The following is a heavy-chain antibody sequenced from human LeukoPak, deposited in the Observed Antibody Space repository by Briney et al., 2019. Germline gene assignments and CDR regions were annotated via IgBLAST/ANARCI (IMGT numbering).Heavy chain of an antibody. CDR2: ISWNSGSI. CDR1: GFSFGTYS. CDR3: ANLVKGDAFDI. J-gene: IGHJ3*02. Sequence: LPGGSLRLSCAASGFSFGTYSMNWVRQAPGKGLEWVSGISWNSGSIGYADSVKGRFTISRDNAKNSLYLQMNSLRAEDTALYYCANLVKGDAFDIWGQGTMVTVSS. D-gene: IGHD2-15*01. V-gene: IGHV3-9*01.